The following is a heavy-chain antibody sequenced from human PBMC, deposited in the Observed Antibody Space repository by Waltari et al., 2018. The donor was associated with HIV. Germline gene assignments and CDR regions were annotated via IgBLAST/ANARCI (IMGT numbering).Heavy chain of an antibody. V-gene: IGHV3-72*01. J-gene: IGHJ4*02. D-gene: IGHD2-15*01. CDR3: GRGAPDSVSDY. CDR2: SRSEPNGYTT. Sequence: ELPLVESGGGLVQPGGSLRLSCPASGFTLSDHYMDWVRQAPGKGLGWVGRSRSEPNGYTTEYAASLEGRLTISRDDSNNSLYWQINSLKTEDTAVYFCGRGAPDSVSDYWSPGTLVTGSS. CDR1: GFTLSDHY.